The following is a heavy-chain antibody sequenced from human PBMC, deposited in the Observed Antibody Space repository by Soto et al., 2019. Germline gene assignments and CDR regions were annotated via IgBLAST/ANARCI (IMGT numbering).Heavy chain of an antibody. V-gene: IGHV4-59*01. J-gene: IGHJ6*03. D-gene: IGHD3-16*01. Sequence: QVQLQESGPGLVKPSDTLSLTCTVSGASISSYHWIWIRQTPGKGLEWIGYIYYSGSANYNPSLKSRVTFSVDTSKNQASLKLSSVTAADTGVYYCAVDVRAEYVFPYYYMDVWGKGTTVTVSS. CDR2: IYYSGSA. CDR1: GASISSYH. CDR3: AVDVRAEYVFPYYYMDV.